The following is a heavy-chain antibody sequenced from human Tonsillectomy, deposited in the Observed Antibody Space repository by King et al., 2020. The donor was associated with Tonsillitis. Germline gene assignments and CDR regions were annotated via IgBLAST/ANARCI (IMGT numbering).Heavy chain of an antibody. CDR2: IYSAGST. CDR3: ARVPYYYDSSGYPTV. J-gene: IGHJ3*01. V-gene: IGHV3-53*01. CDR1: GFTVSSNY. Sequence: VQLVESGGGLIQPGGSLRLSCAASGFTVSSNYMSWVRQAPGKGLEWVSVIYSAGSTYYADSVKGRFTISRDNSKNTLYLQMNSLRAEDTAVYYCARVPYYYDSSGYPTVWGQGTMVTVSS. D-gene: IGHD3-22*01.